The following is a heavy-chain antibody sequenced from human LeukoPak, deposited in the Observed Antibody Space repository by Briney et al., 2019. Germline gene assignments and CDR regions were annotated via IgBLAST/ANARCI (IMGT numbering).Heavy chain of an antibody. CDR1: GYIFTSYY. J-gene: IGHJ4*02. Sequence: GASVKVSCKASGYIFTSYYVHWVRQAPGQGLEWMGWIDPNSGGTNYAQKFQGRVTMTRDTSISTAYMELSRLRSDDTAIYYCARDGYYYDSSGYNYGLDYWGQGTLVTVSS. CDR3: ARDGYYYDSSGYNYGLDY. D-gene: IGHD3-22*01. V-gene: IGHV1-2*02. CDR2: IDPNSGGT.